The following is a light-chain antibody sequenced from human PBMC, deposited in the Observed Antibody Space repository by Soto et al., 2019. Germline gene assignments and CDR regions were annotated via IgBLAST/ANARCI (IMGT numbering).Light chain of an antibody. CDR1: QGISNY. J-gene: IGKJ1*01. CDR3: QKYNSAPPGT. Sequence: DIQLTQSPSSLSASLGDRVTLTCRASQGISNYLAWYQQKPGKVPKLLIYAASTLQSGVPSRFSGRGSGTDFTLTISSLQPEDVATYYCQKYNSAPPGTFGQGTKVDI. V-gene: IGKV1-27*01. CDR2: AAS.